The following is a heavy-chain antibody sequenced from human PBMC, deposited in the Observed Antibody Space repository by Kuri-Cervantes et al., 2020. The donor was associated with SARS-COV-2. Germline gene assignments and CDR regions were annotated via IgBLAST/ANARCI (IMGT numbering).Heavy chain of an antibody. CDR1: GFTFSSYG. D-gene: IGHD3-10*01. CDR3: ARGGTIGLSYNWFDP. V-gene: IGHV3-30*02. J-gene: IGHJ5*02. Sequence: GGSLRLSCAASGFTFSSYGMHWVRQAPGKGLKWVAFIRYDGSNKYYADSVKGRFTISRDNSKNTLYLQMNSLRAEDTAVYYCARGGTIGLSYNWFDPWGQGTLVTVSS. CDR2: IRYDGSNK.